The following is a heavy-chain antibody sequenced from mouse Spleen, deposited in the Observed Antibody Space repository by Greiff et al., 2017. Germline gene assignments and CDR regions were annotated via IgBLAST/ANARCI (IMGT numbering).Heavy chain of an antibody. CDR3: ARLLRLQGGYYAMDY. CDR1: GYTFTSFW. Sequence: QVQLQQPGAELVKPGASVKMSCKASGYTFTSFWITWVKQRPGQGLEWIGDIYPGSGSTNYNEKFKSKATLTVDTSSSTAYMQLSSLTSEDSAVYYCARLLRLQGGYYAMDYWGQGTSVTVSS. J-gene: IGHJ4*01. V-gene: IGHV1-55*01. D-gene: IGHD1-2*01. CDR2: IYPGSGST.